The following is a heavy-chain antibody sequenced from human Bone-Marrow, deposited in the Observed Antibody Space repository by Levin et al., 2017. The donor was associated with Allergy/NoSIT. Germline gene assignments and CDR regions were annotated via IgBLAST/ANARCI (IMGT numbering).Heavy chain of an antibody. Sequence: GESLKISCAASGFTFSSYAMSWVRQAPGKGLEWVSAISDSGGSTYYADSVKGRFTISRDNSKNTLYLQMNSLRAEDTAVYYCAKGDGATTALDYWGQGTLVTVSS. CDR3: AKGDGATTALDY. CDR1: GFTFSSYA. D-gene: IGHD1-26*01. J-gene: IGHJ4*02. V-gene: IGHV3-23*01. CDR2: ISDSGGST.